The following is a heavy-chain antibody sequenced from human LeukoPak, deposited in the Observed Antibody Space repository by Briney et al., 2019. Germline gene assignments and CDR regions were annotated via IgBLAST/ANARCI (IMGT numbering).Heavy chain of an antibody. Sequence: PSETLSLTCAVYGVSFSGYYWSWIRQPPGKGLEWIGEINHSGSTNYNPSLKSRVTISVDTSKNQFSLKLSSVTAADTAVYYCARGYSSSPSVGYWGQGTLVTVSS. J-gene: IGHJ4*02. V-gene: IGHV4-34*01. CDR3: ARGYSSSPSVGY. CDR2: INHSGST. CDR1: GVSFSGYY. D-gene: IGHD6-6*01.